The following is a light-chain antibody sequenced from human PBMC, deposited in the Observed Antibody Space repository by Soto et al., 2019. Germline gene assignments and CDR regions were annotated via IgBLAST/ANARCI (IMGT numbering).Light chain of an antibody. CDR3: QSYDNSLNGYV. J-gene: IGLJ1*01. V-gene: IGLV1-40*01. CDR1: SSNIGASYD. Sequence: QSVLTQPPSVSGAPGQRVTISCTGSSSNIGASYDVHWYQQFPGAAPKLLIYRDTHRPSGIPNRFSGSKSGTSASLAISGLQPGDEADYYCQSYDNSLNGYVFGTGTKVTVL. CDR2: RDT.